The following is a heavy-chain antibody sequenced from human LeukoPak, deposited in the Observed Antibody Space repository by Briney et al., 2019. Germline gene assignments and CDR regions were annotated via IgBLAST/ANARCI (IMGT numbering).Heavy chain of an antibody. V-gene: IGHV3-9*01. CDR3: AKSLIVVVVAAAFDY. Sequence: PGGSLRLSCAASGFTFDDYAMHWVRQAPGKGLEWVSGISWNSGSIGYADSVKGRFTISRDNAKNSLYLQMNSLRAEDTALYYCAKSLIVVVVAAAFDYWGQGTLVTVSS. CDR2: ISWNSGSI. CDR1: GFTFDDYA. D-gene: IGHD2-15*01. J-gene: IGHJ4*02.